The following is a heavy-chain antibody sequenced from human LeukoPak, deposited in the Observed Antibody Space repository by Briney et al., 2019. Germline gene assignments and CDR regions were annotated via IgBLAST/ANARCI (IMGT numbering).Heavy chain of an antibody. J-gene: IGHJ2*01. CDR3: ARVALGSWYFDL. CDR2: ISTYNGNT. V-gene: IGHV1-18*04. D-gene: IGHD2-15*01. Sequence: ASVKVSCKASGYTFTDYYMHWVRQAPGQGLEWMGWISTYNGNTNYAQKFQGRVTLTTDTSTSTAYMDLRSLRSDDTAVYHCARVALGSWYFDLWGRGTLVTVSS. CDR1: GYTFTDYY.